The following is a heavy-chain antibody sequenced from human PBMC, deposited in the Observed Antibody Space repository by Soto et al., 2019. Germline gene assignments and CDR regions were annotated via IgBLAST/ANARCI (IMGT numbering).Heavy chain of an antibody. Sequence: SETLSLTCTFSGCSISRYYWSWIRQPPGKGLEWIGYIYYTGSTDYNSSLKSRVTISVDTSKNQISLKLSSVTAADTAVYYCARRLIPDFDHWGQGTLGTVS. J-gene: IGHJ4*02. CDR1: GCSISRYY. CDR3: ARRLIPDFDH. CDR2: IYYTGST. V-gene: IGHV4-59*01. D-gene: IGHD2-8*01.